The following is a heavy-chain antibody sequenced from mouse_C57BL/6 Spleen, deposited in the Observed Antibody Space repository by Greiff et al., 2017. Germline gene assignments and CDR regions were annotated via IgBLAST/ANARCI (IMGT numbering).Heavy chain of an antibody. V-gene: IGHV1-47*01. CDR1: GYTFTTYP. CDR3: ARRYGNYDYAMDY. Sequence: VKLQESGAELVKPGASVKMSCKASGYTFTTYPIEWMKQNHGKSLEWIGNFHPYNDDTKYNEKFKGKATLTVEKSSSTVYLELSRLTSDDSAVYYCARRYGNYDYAMDYWGQGTSVTVSS. J-gene: IGHJ4*01. D-gene: IGHD2-10*02. CDR2: FHPYNDDT.